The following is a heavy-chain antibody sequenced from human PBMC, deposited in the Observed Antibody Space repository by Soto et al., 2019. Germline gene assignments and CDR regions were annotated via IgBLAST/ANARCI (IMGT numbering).Heavy chain of an antibody. Sequence: PSETLSLTCAVSGDSISTYYCMWIRQPPGKGLESIGYLYYGRSANYNPSLKSRVTLSVDTSTNQCSLKLSSVTAADTAVYFCARLPGYCSGDSCRIDYWGQGTLVTVSS. CDR2: LYYGRSA. D-gene: IGHD2-15*01. CDR3: ARLPGYCSGDSCRIDY. CDR1: GDSISTYY. V-gene: IGHV4-59*12. J-gene: IGHJ4*02.